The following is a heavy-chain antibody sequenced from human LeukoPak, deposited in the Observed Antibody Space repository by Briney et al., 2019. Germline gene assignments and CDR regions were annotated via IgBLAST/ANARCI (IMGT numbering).Heavy chain of an antibody. D-gene: IGHD3-22*01. J-gene: IGHJ4*02. CDR2: TRNKANSYTT. V-gene: IGHV3-72*01. CDR1: GFTFSHHH. CDR3: ARVSSGRPTEFDY. Sequence: GGSLILSCAASGFTFSHHHMYRVRKAPGKRLECVGRTRNKANSYTTEYAASVKGRFTISRDDSKNSLYLQMNSLKTEDTAVYYCARVSSGRPTEFDYWGQGTLVTVSS.